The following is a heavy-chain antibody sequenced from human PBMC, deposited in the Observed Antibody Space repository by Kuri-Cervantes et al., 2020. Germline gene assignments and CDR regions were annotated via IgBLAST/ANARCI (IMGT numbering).Heavy chain of an antibody. J-gene: IGHJ4*02. D-gene: IGHD3-22*01. CDR1: GYTFTGYY. CDR3: AAEAPNYYDSSGYNFDY. Sequence: ASVKVSCKASGYTFTGYYMHWVRQAPGQGLEWMGWINPNSGGTNYAQKFQGRVTMTRDTSISTAYMELSRLRSDDTAVYYCAAEAPNYYDSSGYNFDYWGQGTLVTDSS. V-gene: IGHV1-2*02. CDR2: INPNSGGT.